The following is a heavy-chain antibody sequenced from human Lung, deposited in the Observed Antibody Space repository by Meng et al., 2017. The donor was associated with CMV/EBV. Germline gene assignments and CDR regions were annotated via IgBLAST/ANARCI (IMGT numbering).Heavy chain of an antibody. D-gene: IGHD3-3*01. J-gene: IGHJ6*02. CDR2: ISGNNGNT. V-gene: IGHV1-18*01. CDR1: GYTFNNYG. CDR3: ARESRYDFWSGSPPYYFCMDV. Sequence: ASVXVSXKASGYTFNNYGVTWVRQAPGQGLEWMGWISGNNGNTNYAQNLKDRVTMTTDTSMSTAYMELRSLRSDDAAVYYCARESRYDFWSGSPPYYFCMDVWXQGTXVTVSS.